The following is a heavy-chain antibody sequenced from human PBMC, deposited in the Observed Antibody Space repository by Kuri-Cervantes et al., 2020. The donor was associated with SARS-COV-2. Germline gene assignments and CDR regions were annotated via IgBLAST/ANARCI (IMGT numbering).Heavy chain of an antibody. V-gene: IGHV5-10-1*01. CDR2: IDPSDSYT. D-gene: IGHD1-1*01. CDR1: GYSFKNFW. CDR3: AREMSESTSGSWFDP. J-gene: IGHJ5*02. Sequence: GGSLRLSCQGSGYSFKNFWISWVRQMPGKGLEWMGRIDPSDSYTHYNPSFQGHVTISADESISTAYLEWSSLRASDTAMYFCAREMSESTSGSWFDPWGQGTLVTVSS.